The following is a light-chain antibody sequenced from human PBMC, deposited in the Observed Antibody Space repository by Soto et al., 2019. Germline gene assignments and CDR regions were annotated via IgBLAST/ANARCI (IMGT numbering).Light chain of an antibody. V-gene: IGKV1-33*01. CDR3: HQYDNLPFT. CDR2: DAS. CDR1: QDISKY. Sequence: DIQMTQSPYSLSASVGDRVTITCQASQDISKYLNWFQQKPGQAPKLLIYDASNLETGVPSRFSGSGSGTDFTFTISSMQPEDIATYYCHQYDNLPFTFGPGTKVDIK. J-gene: IGKJ3*01.